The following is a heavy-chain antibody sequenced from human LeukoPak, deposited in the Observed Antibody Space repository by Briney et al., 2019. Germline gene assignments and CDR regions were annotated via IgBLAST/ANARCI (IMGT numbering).Heavy chain of an antibody. D-gene: IGHD3-3*01. V-gene: IGHV3-30*04. CDR1: GFTFSSYT. J-gene: IGHJ3*02. CDR3: ARVFTPNLIFPRQKNAFDI. CDR2: ISYDGSNK. Sequence: GSLRLSCAASGFTFSSYTMHWVRQAPGKGLGWVALISYDGSNKYYADSVKGRFTISRDTSKNTLYLQMNSLRADDTAVYYCARVFTPNLIFPRQKNAFDIWGQGTMVTVSS.